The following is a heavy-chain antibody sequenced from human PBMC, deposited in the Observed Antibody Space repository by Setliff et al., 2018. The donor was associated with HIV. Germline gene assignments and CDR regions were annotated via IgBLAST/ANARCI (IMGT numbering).Heavy chain of an antibody. D-gene: IGHD3-10*01. V-gene: IGHV4-61*02. Sequence: LSLTCAVSGATLSSGSFYWNWLRQPAGKGLEWIGRVYTHGATNYNPSLKSRVTISINTSKNTFSLNLTSVTAADTAVYYCARWAGGSRLDPWGQGTLVTVSS. CDR3: ARWAGGSRLDP. J-gene: IGHJ5*02. CDR2: VYTHGAT. CDR1: GATLSSGSFY.